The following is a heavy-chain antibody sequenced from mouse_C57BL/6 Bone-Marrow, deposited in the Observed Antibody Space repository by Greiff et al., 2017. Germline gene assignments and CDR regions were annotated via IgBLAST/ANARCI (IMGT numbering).Heavy chain of an antibody. J-gene: IGHJ4*01. CDR2: INPSSGYP. CDR3: ARLAPYYAMDY. CDR1: GYTFTSYT. D-gene: IGHD3-1*01. V-gene: IGHV1-4*01. Sequence: VQLKQSGAELARPGASVQMSCKASGYTFTSYTMHWVKQRPGPGLEWIGYINPSSGYPKSNQKFKDKATLTADKSSSTAYMQLSSLTSEDSAVDYCARLAPYYAMDYWGKGASVTVSS.